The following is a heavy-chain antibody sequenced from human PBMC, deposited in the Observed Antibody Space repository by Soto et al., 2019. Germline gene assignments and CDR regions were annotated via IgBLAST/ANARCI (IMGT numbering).Heavy chain of an antibody. J-gene: IGHJ4*02. CDR3: AKDRSSTSCYAFDY. CDR1: GVSCRSYS. Sequence: WVSLTLSCAVSGVSCRSYSMSWVRQALGKGLEWVSAIGGSSGSTDYADSVKGRFTISRDNSKNTLFLQMNSLRAEDTAVYYCAKDRSSTSCYAFDYWGQGTLVTVSS. CDR2: IGGSSGST. V-gene: IGHV3-23*01. D-gene: IGHD2-2*01.